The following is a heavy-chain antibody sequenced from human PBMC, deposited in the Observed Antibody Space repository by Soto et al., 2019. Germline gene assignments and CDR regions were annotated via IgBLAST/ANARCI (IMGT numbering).Heavy chain of an antibody. Sequence: PGESLKIYCKGSGYSFTNYWIGWVRQMPGKGLEWLGIIYLSDSDNRYSPSFQGQVTISGEKSINTAAETAIYYCATRITVFGLLIPPFDPWGQGTQVTVSS. V-gene: IGHV5-51*01. D-gene: IGHD3-3*01. CDR2: IYLSDSDN. CDR1: GYSFTNYW. CDR3: LIPPFDP. J-gene: IGHJ5*02.